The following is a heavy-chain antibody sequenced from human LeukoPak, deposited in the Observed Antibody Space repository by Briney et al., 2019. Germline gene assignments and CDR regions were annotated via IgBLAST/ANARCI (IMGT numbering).Heavy chain of an antibody. J-gene: IGHJ4*02. V-gene: IGHV4-59*01. CDR2: IYYSGST. Sequence: SETLSLTCTVSGGSISSYYWSWIRQPPGKGLEWIGYIYYSGSTNYNPSLKSRVTISVDTSKNQLSLKLSSVTAADTAVYYCARVRDSSGYPFDYWGQGTLVTVSS. D-gene: IGHD3-22*01. CDR3: ARVRDSSGYPFDY. CDR1: GGSISSYY.